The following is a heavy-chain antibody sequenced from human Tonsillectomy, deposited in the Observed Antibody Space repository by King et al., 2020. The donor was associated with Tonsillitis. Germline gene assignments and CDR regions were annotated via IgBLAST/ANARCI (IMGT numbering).Heavy chain of an antibody. CDR2: IYSGGSST. D-gene: IGHD6-13*01. J-gene: IGHJ4*02. CDR3: AKGRVAAAGNFDY. V-gene: IGHV3-23*03. CDR1: GSTFRSYA. Sequence: VQLVESGGGLVQPGGSLRLSCAASGSTFRSYAMSWVRQAPGKGLEWVSVIYSGGSSTYYADSVKGRFTVSRDDSKNTLYVQMNSLRAEDTAVYYCAKGRVAAAGNFDYWGQGTLVTVSS.